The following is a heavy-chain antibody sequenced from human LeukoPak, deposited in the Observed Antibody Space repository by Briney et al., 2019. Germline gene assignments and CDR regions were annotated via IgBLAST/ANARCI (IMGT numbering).Heavy chain of an antibody. CDR3: AKDGADYSNLGSGAFDY. V-gene: IGHV3-30*02. Sequence: GGSLRLSCAASGFTFSSYEMNWVRQAPGKGLEWVAFIRYDGSNKYYADSVKGRFTISRDNSKNTLYLRMNSLRAEDTAVYYCAKDGADYSNLGSGAFDYWGQGTLVTVSS. CDR2: IRYDGSNK. CDR1: GFTFSSYE. J-gene: IGHJ4*02. D-gene: IGHD4-11*01.